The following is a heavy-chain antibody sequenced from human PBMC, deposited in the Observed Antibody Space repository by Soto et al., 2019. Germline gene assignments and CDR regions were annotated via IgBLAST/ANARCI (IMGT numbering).Heavy chain of an antibody. J-gene: IGHJ4*02. Sequence: QVQLVESGGGVVQPGRSLRLSCAASGFTFSSYGMHWVRQAPGKGLEWVAVIWYDGSNKYYADSVKGRFTISRDKAKNTRYLQRNSPRAEDTAVYYCARDTVDDGGNSVGRPLDHWGQGTLVTVSA. CDR1: GFTFSSYG. CDR2: IWYDGSNK. CDR3: ARDTVDDGGNSVGRPLDH. V-gene: IGHV3-33*01. D-gene: IGHD4-17*01.